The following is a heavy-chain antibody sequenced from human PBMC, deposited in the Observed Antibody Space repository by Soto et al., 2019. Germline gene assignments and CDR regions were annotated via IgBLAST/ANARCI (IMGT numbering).Heavy chain of an antibody. J-gene: IGHJ4*02. Sequence: GGSLRLSCAASGFTFSSYAMHWVRQAPGKGLEWVAVIYYDGSNKYYIDSVKGRFTISRDNSKNTLYLQMNSLRAEDTAVYYCARPYCINGVCYYYFDYWGQGTLVTVSS. V-gene: IGHV3-33*01. CDR3: ARPYCINGVCYYYFDY. D-gene: IGHD2-8*01. CDR1: GFTFSSYA. CDR2: IYYDGSNK.